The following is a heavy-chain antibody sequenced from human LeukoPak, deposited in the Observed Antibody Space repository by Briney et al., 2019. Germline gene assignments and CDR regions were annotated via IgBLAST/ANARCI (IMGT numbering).Heavy chain of an antibody. Sequence: GESLRLSCAASGFTFSAYWMSWVRQAPGKGLNWVANIKQGGNEKYYVDSVKGRFTISRDTAKKSMYLQMNRLRVEDTGVYHCTRYIADSSGCPSPRAFNIWGQGTMVTVSS. V-gene: IGHV3-7*02. J-gene: IGHJ3*02. CDR1: GFTFSAYW. CDR2: IKQGGNEK. CDR3: TRYIADSSGCPSPRAFNI. D-gene: IGHD3-22*01.